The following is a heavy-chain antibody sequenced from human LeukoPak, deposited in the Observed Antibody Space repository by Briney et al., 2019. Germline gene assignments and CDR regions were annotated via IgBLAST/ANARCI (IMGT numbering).Heavy chain of an antibody. CDR1: GFIFSIYS. J-gene: IGHJ4*02. D-gene: IGHD4/OR15-4a*01. V-gene: IGHV3-23*01. Sequence: GGSLRLSCAASGFIFSIYSMNWVRQAPGRGLEWVSSITNSGGGTYYADSVKGRFTISRDNFKNTLYLRLSSLRAEDTAVYYCAKRGANSGGYFFDYGGQGTLVTISS. CDR3: AKRGANSGGYFFDY. CDR2: ITNSGGGT.